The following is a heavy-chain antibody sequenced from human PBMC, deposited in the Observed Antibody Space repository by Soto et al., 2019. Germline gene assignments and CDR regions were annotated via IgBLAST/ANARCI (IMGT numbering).Heavy chain of an antibody. CDR3: ARGTKYYSLGMDV. J-gene: IGHJ6*01. Sequence: YCWTWIRQPPGKGLEWIGYIYDSGSTSYNPSLKSRLTISVDTSKNQFSLKLKSVTAADTAVYYCARGTKYYSLGMDV. D-gene: IGHD2-15*01. CDR2: IYDSGST. V-gene: IGHV4-59*01. CDR1: YC.